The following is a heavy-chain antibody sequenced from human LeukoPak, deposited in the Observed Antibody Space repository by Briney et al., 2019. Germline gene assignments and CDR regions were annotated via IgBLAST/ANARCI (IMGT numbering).Heavy chain of an antibody. J-gene: IGHJ4*02. D-gene: IGHD2-15*01. V-gene: IGHV3-21*01. CDR2: ISSSSSYT. Sequence: PGGSLRLSCAASGFTFSSYSMNWVRQAPGKGLEWVSSISSSSSYTYYADSVKGRFTISRDNAKNSLYLQMNSLRAEDTAVYYCAKRGCSGGSCYLFDYWGQGTLVTVSS. CDR3: AKRGCSGGSCYLFDY. CDR1: GFTFSSYS.